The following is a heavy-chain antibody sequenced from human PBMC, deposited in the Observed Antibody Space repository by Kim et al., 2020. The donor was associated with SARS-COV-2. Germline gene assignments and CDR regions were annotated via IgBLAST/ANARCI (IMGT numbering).Heavy chain of an antibody. Sequence: SETLSLTCTVSGYSISSGYYWGWIRQPPGKGLAWIGSIYHSGSTYYNPSLKSRVTISVDTSKNQFSLKLSSVTAADTAVYYCASDHSSSSVYWGQGTLVTVSS. J-gene: IGHJ4*02. CDR3: ASDHSSSSVY. V-gene: IGHV4-38-2*02. CDR2: IYHSGST. CDR1: GYSISSGYY. D-gene: IGHD6-13*01.